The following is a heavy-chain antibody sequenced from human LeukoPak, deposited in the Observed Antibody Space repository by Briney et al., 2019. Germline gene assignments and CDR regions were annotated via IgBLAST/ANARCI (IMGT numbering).Heavy chain of an antibody. CDR3: ARGLDYYDGSGSDAFDI. D-gene: IGHD3-22*01. CDR2: ISYDGSNK. Sequence: GGSLRLSCAAAGLTFSSYAMHWVRQAPGKGLEWVAVISYDGSNKYYADSVKGRFTISRDNSKNTLYLQMNSLRAEDTAVYYCARGLDYYDGSGSDAFDIWGQGTMVTVSS. J-gene: IGHJ3*02. CDR1: GLTFSSYA. V-gene: IGHV3-30*01.